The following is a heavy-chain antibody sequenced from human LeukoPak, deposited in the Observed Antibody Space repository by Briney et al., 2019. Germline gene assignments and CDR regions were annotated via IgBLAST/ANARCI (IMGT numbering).Heavy chain of an antibody. CDR3: ARAHVAIFGVVEHFDY. D-gene: IGHD3-3*01. CDR2: IKQDGSEK. J-gene: IGHJ4*02. Sequence: GGSLRLSCAASGFTFSSYWMSWVRQAPGKGLEWAANIKQDGSEKYYVDSVEGRFTISRDNAKNPLYLQMNSLRAEDTALYYCARAHVAIFGVVEHFDYWGQGTLVTVSS. CDR1: GFTFSSYW. V-gene: IGHV3-7*04.